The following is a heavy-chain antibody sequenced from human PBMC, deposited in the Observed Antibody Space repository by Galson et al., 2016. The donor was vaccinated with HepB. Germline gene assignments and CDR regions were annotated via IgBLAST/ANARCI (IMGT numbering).Heavy chain of an antibody. CDR2: IKLDGSER. D-gene: IGHD4/OR15-4a*01. Sequence: SLRLSCAASGFNFSTFWMTWVRQAPGKGPEWVANIKLDGSERYYVDSVRGRFTISRDNAKNSVYLQMSRLRGDDTAVYYCARDVTMSTVIPPDENYYGMDVWGKGTTVTVSS. CDR1: GFNFSTFW. J-gene: IGHJ6*04. CDR3: ARDVTMSTVIPPDENYYGMDV. V-gene: IGHV3-7*01.